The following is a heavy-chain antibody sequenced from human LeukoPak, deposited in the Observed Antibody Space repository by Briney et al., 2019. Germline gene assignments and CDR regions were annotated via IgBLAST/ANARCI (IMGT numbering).Heavy chain of an antibody. Sequence: ASVKVSCKASGYTFTGYYMHWVRQAPGQGLEWMGWINPNSGGTNYAQKFQGWVTMTRDTSISTAYMELSRLRSDDTAVYYRAREDSSGWYGRSGAFDIWGQGTMVTVSS. CDR1: GYTFTGYY. CDR2: INPNSGGT. D-gene: IGHD6-19*01. CDR3: AREDSSGWYGRSGAFDI. J-gene: IGHJ3*02. V-gene: IGHV1-2*04.